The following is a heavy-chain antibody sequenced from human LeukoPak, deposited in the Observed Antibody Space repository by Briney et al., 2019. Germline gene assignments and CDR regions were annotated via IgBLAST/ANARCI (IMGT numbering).Heavy chain of an antibody. CDR3: AKMTGGLGELLRPFYY. V-gene: IGHV3-23*01. Sequence: GGSLRLSCAASGFTFSSYAMSWVRQAPGKGLEWVSAISGSGGSTYYVDSVKGRFTISRDNSKNTLYLQMNSLRAEDTAVYYCAKMTGGLGELLRPFYYWGQGTLVTVSS. CDR1: GFTFSSYA. D-gene: IGHD3-10*01. CDR2: ISGSGGST. J-gene: IGHJ4*02.